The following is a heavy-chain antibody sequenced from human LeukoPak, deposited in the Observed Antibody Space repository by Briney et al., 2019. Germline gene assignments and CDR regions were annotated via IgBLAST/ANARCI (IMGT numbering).Heavy chain of an antibody. V-gene: IGHV3-33*01. D-gene: IGHD4-17*01. CDR2: IWYDGTDK. CDR1: GFTFINYG. Sequence: GGSLRRSCAASGFTFINYGLHWVRQAPGKGLEWVAVIWYDGTDKYYADSVKGRFTISRDNSKNTLYLQMNSLRGEDTAVYYCARDGRAVNPFNAFDIWGQGTVVTVSS. CDR3: ARDGRAVNPFNAFDI. J-gene: IGHJ3*02.